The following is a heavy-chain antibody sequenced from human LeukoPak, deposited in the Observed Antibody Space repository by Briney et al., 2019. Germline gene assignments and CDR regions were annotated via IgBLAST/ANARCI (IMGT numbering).Heavy chain of an antibody. CDR2: ITPSGGT. J-gene: IGHJ4*02. Sequence: ASVKVSCKASGYTFTSYAIHWVRQAPGQGLEWMGWITPSGGTNYPQKFQGRVAITWDPSITTAYMDLSRLTSDDTAVYYCARDRYGAGFAHLDYWGQGALVTVSS. CDR3: ARDRYGAGFAHLDY. V-gene: IGHV1-2*02. D-gene: IGHD5-24*01. CDR1: GYTFTSYA.